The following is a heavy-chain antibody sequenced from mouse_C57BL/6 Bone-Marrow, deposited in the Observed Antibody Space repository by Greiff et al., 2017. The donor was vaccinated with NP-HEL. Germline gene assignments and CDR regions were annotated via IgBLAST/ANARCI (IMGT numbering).Heavy chain of an antibody. Sequence: QVQLQESGAELVRPGASVTLSCKASGYTFTDYEMHWVKQTPVHGLEWIGAIDPETGGTAYNQKFKGKAILTADKSSSTAYMELRSRTSEDSAVYYCTDSRSYFDYWGQGTTLTVSS. D-gene: IGHD1-1*01. CDR1: GYTFTDYE. CDR2: IDPETGGT. CDR3: TDSRSYFDY. J-gene: IGHJ2*01. V-gene: IGHV1-15*01.